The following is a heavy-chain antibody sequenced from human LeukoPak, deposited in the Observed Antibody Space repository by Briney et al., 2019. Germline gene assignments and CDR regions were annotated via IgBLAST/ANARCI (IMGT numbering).Heavy chain of an antibody. CDR3: ARTPRGISYCSGGSCYFDY. Sequence: ASVKVSCKASGYTFTSYGISWVRQAPGQGLEWMGWISAYNGNTNYAQKLQGRVTMTTDTSTSTAYMELRSLRSDDTAVYYCARTPRGISYCSGGSCYFDYWGQGTLVPVSP. V-gene: IGHV1-18*01. D-gene: IGHD2-15*01. CDR1: GYTFTSYG. J-gene: IGHJ4*02. CDR2: ISAYNGNT.